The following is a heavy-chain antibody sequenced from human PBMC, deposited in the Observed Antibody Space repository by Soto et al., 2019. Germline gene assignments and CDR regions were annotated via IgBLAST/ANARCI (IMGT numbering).Heavy chain of an antibody. CDR3: ATLGGNLGAFDY. CDR2: IKSRADGGTA. D-gene: IGHD3-16*01. V-gene: IGHV3-15*01. J-gene: IGHJ4*02. Sequence: EVQLVESGGGLVKPGGSLRLSCAASGFTFSNAWMSWVRQAPGKGLEWVGRIKSRADGGTADHAAPVKGRFAISRDDSKTPLYLQKNSLKAEDTVEYYCATLGGNLGAFDYWGQGTLVTVAS. CDR1: GFTFSNAW.